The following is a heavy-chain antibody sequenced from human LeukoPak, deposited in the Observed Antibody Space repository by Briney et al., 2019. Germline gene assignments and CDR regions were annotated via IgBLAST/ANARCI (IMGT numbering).Heavy chain of an antibody. V-gene: IGHV4-4*09. D-gene: IGHD3-16*01. CDR3: AGHASRTYYFDY. J-gene: IGHJ4*02. Sequence: PSETLSLTCTVSGGSISSYYWSWIRQPPGKGLEWIGYIYTSGSTNYNPSLKSRVTISVDTSKNQFSLKLSSVTAADTAVYYCAGHASRTYYFDYWGQGTLVTVSS. CDR1: GGSISSYY. CDR2: IYTSGST.